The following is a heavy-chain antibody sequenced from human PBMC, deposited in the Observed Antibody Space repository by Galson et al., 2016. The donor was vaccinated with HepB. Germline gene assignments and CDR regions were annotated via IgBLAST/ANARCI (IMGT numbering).Heavy chain of an antibody. CDR1: GGSISGYH. CDR3: ARGRGRTWPTSDY. CDR2: INDGGIT. D-gene: IGHD2/OR15-2a*01. J-gene: IGHJ4*02. Sequence: ETLSLTCDVHGGSISGYHWNWIRQPPGKGLEWLGEINDGGITSYSPSLESRVTVSVDLSKSQLSLNLVAVTAADTAVYYCARGRGRTWPTSDYWGQGVLVTASS. V-gene: IGHV4-34*01.